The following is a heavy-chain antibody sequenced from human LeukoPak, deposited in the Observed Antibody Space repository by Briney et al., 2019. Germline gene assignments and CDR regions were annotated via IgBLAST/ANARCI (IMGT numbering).Heavy chain of an antibody. CDR2: IIPILGIA. Sequence: SVKVSCKTSGGTFSSYAISWVRQAPGQGLEWMGRIIPILGIANYAQKFQGRVTITADKSTSTAYMELSSLRSEDTAVYYCASGADIVVVPAARSHYFDYWGQGTLVTVSS. J-gene: IGHJ4*02. D-gene: IGHD2-2*01. CDR1: GGTFSSYA. V-gene: IGHV1-69*04. CDR3: ASGADIVVVPAARSHYFDY.